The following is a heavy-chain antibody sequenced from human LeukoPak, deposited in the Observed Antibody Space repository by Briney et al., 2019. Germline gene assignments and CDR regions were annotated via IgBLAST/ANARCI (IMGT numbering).Heavy chain of an antibody. V-gene: IGHV4-39*07. CDR3: AGDEYRGNSLGSL. D-gene: IGHD4-23*01. CDR2: IYHTGTT. J-gene: IGHJ4*02. Sequence: PSETLSLTCTVSGGSISNTVRYWGWFRQPPGKELEWIATIYHTGTTYYNPSLKSRVSISVDTSNNQFSLKLRSVTAADTAVYYCAGDEYRGNSLGSLWGQGTLVSVSS. CDR1: GGSISNTVRY.